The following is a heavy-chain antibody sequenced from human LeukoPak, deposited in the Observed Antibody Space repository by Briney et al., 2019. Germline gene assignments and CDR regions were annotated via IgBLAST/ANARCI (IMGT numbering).Heavy chain of an antibody. CDR1: GFTSSSYS. J-gene: IGHJ4*02. Sequence: GWSLRLSCAASGFTSSSYSMNWVRQAPGKGLEGVSSISSSSSYIYYADSVKGRFTISRDNSKNTLYLQMNSLRAEDTAVYYCASPNYYDSSGSYDYWGQGTLVTVSS. CDR3: ASPNYYDSSGSYDY. CDR2: ISSSSSYI. V-gene: IGHV3-21*01. D-gene: IGHD3-22*01.